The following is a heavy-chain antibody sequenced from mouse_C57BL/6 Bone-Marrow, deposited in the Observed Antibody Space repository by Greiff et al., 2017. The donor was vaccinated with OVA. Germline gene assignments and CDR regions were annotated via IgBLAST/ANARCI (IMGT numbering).Heavy chain of an antibody. V-gene: IGHV1-66*01. Sequence: VQGVESGPELVKPGASVKISCKASGYSFTSYYIHWVKQRPGQGLEWIGWIYPGSGNTKYNEKFKGKATLTADTSSSTAYMQLSSLTAEDSAVYYCARGGDGYYPSYAMDYWGQGTSVTFSS. J-gene: IGHJ4*01. D-gene: IGHD2-3*01. CDR2: IYPGSGNT. CDR3: ARGGDGYYPSYAMDY. CDR1: GYSFTSYY.